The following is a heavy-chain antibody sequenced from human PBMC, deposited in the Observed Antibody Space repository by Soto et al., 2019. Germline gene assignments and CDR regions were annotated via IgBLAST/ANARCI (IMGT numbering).Heavy chain of an antibody. J-gene: IGHJ4*02. CDR2: IYYSGST. D-gene: IGHD3-3*01. Sequence: PSETLSLTCTVSGGSVSSSSYYWGWIRQPPGKGLEWIGSIYYSGSTYYNPSLKSRVTISVDTSKNQFSLKLSSVTAADMAVYYCARGTDEWLFFCYFDYGGQGTLVTVSS. CDR3: ARGTDEWLFFCYFDY. CDR1: GGSVSSSSYY. V-gene: IGHV4-39*01.